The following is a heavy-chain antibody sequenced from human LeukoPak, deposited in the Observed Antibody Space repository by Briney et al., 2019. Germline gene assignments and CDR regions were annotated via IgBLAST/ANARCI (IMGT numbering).Heavy chain of an antibody. CDR2: IKEDGSGK. CDR1: GFTFSSYW. J-gene: IGHJ4*02. CDR3: ARGLWGLDY. Sequence: PGGSLGLSCAASGFTFSSYWMSWVRQAPGKGLEWVANIKEDGSGKDYVDSVKGRFTISRDNAKNSLYLQMNSLRAEDTAVYYCARGLWGLDYWGQGTLVTVSS. V-gene: IGHV3-7*04. D-gene: IGHD3-10*01.